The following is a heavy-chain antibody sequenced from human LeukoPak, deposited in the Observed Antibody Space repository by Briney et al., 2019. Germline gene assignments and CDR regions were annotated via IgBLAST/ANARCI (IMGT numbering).Heavy chain of an antibody. CDR3: ARHKEGQRVVFDP. V-gene: IGHV4-39*01. CDR1: GGSISSSSYY. Sequence: SETPSLTCTVSGGSISSSSYYWGWIRQPPGKGLEWIGSIYYSGSTYYNPSLKSRVTISVDTSKNQFSLKLSSVTAADTAVYYCARHKEGQRVVFDPWGQGTLVTVSS. J-gene: IGHJ5*02. CDR2: IYYSGST. D-gene: IGHD2-2*01.